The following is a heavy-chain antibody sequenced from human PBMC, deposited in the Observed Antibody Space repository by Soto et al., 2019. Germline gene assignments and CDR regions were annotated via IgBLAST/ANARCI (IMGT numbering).Heavy chain of an antibody. CDR3: ASSNLGASRYYYYGMDV. Sequence: PGESLKISCKGSGYSFTSYWISWVRQMPGKGLEWMGRIDPSDSYTNYSPSFQGHVTISADKSISTAYLQWSSLKASDTAMYYCASSNLGASRYYYYGMDVWGQGTTVTVSS. CDR2: IDPSDSYT. D-gene: IGHD2-2*01. J-gene: IGHJ6*02. CDR1: GYSFTSYW. V-gene: IGHV5-10-1*01.